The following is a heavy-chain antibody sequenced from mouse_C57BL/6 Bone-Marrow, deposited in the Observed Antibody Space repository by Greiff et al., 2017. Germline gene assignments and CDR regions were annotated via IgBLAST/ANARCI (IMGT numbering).Heavy chain of an antibody. J-gene: IGHJ4*01. D-gene: IGHD2-3*01. CDR1: GFSLTSYG. CDR3: AKNGYYLYYAMDY. V-gene: IGHV2-5*01. Sequence: QVQLQQSGPGLVQPSQSLSITCTVSGFSLTSYGVHWVRHSPGKGLAWLGVIWRGGSTDYNAAFMSRLSITKDNSKSQVFFKMNSLQADDTAIYYCAKNGYYLYYAMDYWGQGTSVTVSS. CDR2: IWRGGST.